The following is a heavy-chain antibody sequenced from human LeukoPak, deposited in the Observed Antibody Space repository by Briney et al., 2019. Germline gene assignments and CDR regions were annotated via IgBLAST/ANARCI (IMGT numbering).Heavy chain of an antibody. J-gene: IGHJ4*02. CDR1: GFTFNTYS. CDR3: ASRHCSGENCYAGPLDF. D-gene: IGHD2-8*02. CDR2: ISGSGGST. Sequence: GRSLRLSCAASGFTFNTYSLHWVRQAPGKGLEWVSAISGSGGSTYYADSVKGRFTISRDNSKNTLYLQMNSLRGEDTAVYYCASRHCSGENCYAGPLDFWGQGIQVTVPS. V-gene: IGHV3-23*01.